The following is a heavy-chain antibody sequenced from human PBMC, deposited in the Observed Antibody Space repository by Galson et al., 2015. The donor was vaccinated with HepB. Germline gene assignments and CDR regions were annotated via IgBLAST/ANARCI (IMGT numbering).Heavy chain of an antibody. CDR1: GGYTLSDLS. CDR3: ATRSKWELLISTAHYFDY. J-gene: IGHJ4*02. Sequence: SVKVSCKVSGGYTLSDLSMHWVRQAPGKGLEWMGGFDVKGGETIYAQKFQGRVTMTEDTSTDTAYLDLSSLRYEDTAVYYCATRSKWELLISTAHYFDYWGQGTLVTVSS. V-gene: IGHV1-24*01. CDR2: FDVKGGET. D-gene: IGHD1-26*01.